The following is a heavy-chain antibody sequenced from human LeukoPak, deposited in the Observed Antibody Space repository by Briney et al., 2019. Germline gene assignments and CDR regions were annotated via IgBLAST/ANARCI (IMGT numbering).Heavy chain of an antibody. CDR2: INPNSGGT. Sequence: GASVKVSCKASGYTFTGYYMHWVRQAPGQGLEWMGWINPNSGGTNYAQKFQGWVTMTRDTSISTAYMELSRLRSDDTAVYYCARGIAAAGDYYYGMDVWGQGTTVTVSS. CDR3: ARGIAAAGDYYYGMDV. D-gene: IGHD6-13*01. V-gene: IGHV1-2*04. J-gene: IGHJ6*02. CDR1: GYTFTGYY.